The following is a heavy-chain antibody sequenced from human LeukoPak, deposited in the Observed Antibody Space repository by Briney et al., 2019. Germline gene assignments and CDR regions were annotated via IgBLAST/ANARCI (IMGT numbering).Heavy chain of an antibody. CDR1: GFTFSSYG. CDR3: AKDLLGYCSSTSCPMGY. CDR2: IAYDGSNK. J-gene: IGHJ4*02. V-gene: IGHV3-30*18. Sequence: PGGSLRLSCAASGFTFSSYGMHWVRQAPGKGLEWVAVIAYDGSNKYYADSVKGRFTISRDNSKNTLYLQMNSLRAEDTAVYYCAKDLLGYCSSTSCPMGYWGQGTLVTVSS. D-gene: IGHD2-2*01.